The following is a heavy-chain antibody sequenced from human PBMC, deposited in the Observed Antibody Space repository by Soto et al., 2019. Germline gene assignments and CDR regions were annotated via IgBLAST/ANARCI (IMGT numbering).Heavy chain of an antibody. V-gene: IGHV4-34*01. J-gene: IGHJ5*02. Sequence: PSETLSLTCAVYGGSFSGYYWSWIRQPPGKGLEWIGEINHSGSTNYNPSLKSRVTISVDTSKNQFSLKLSSVTAADTAVYYCARVPSSYLYGTTTYNWFDPWGQGTLVTVSS. CDR3: ARVPSSYLYGTTTYNWFDP. D-gene: IGHD4-17*01. CDR1: GGSFSGYY. CDR2: INHSGST.